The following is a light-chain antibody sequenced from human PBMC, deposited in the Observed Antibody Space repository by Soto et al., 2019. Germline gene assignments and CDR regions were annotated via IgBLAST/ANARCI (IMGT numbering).Light chain of an antibody. J-gene: IGKJ5*01. V-gene: IGKV3-15*01. CDR1: QSVSSN. Sequence: EILMTQSPATRSVSPWERATLSCRASQSVSSNLAWYQQKPGQAPRLLIYGASTRATGIPARFSGSGSGTEFTLTICSLQSEDFAVYYCQQYNNWPITFGQGTRLEIK. CDR3: QQYNNWPIT. CDR2: GAS.